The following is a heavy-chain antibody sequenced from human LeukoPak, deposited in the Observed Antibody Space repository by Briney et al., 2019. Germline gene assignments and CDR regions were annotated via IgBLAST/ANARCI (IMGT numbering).Heavy chain of an antibody. V-gene: IGHV1-69*13. J-gene: IGHJ4*02. CDR1: GYTLGRYG. CDR3: ARSQGATRGEWFGELPKYYFGY. CDR2: IIPSFGTA. Sequence: GASVKVSCKASGYTLGRYGISWVREAPGQGLEWMGGIIPSFGTANYAQKFQGRVTITADESTSTAYMELSSLRSEDTAVYYCARSQGATRGEWFGELPKYYFGYWGQGTLVTVSS. D-gene: IGHD3-10*01.